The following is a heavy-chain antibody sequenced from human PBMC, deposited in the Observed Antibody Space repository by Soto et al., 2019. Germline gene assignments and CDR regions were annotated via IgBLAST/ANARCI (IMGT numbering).Heavy chain of an antibody. Sequence: QVQLVQSGAEVKKPGASVKVSCKASGYTFTSYAMHWVRQAPGQRLEWMGWINAGNGNTKYSQKFQGRVTITRDTSASTAYMELSRLRSEDTAVYYYARDVSSYSSSSLFDYWGQGTLVTVSS. J-gene: IGHJ4*02. CDR1: GYTFTSYA. V-gene: IGHV1-3*01. D-gene: IGHD6-6*01. CDR3: ARDVSSYSSSSLFDY. CDR2: INAGNGNT.